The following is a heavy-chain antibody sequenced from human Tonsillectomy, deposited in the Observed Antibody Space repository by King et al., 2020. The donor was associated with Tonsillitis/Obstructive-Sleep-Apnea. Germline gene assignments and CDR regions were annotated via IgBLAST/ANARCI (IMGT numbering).Heavy chain of an antibody. CDR2: ISYDGSNK. V-gene: IGHV3-30*04. D-gene: IGHD3-3*01. J-gene: IGHJ4*02. Sequence: VQLVESGEGVVQPGRSLRLSCAASGFTFSSYAMHWVRQAPGKGLEWVAVISYDGSNKYYADSVKGRFTISRDNSKNTLYLQMNSLRAEDTAVYYCARDANYDFWSGYYDYWGQGTLVTVSS. CDR1: GFTFSSYA. CDR3: ARDANYDFWSGYYDY.